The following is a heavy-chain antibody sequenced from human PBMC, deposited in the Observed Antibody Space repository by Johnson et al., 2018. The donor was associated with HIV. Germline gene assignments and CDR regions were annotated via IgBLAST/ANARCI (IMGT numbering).Heavy chain of an antibody. D-gene: IGHD3-16*01. CDR3: AREGEPDGFDI. CDR2: IGTAGDT. CDR1: GFTFSSYA. Sequence: VHLVESGGGLVQPGGSLRLSCAASGFTFSSYAMHWVRQAPGKGLEYVSAIGTAGDTYYPGSVKGRFTISRENAKNSLYLQMNSLRAGDTAVYYCAREGEPDGFDIWGQGTMVTVSS. V-gene: IGHV3-13*04. J-gene: IGHJ3*02.